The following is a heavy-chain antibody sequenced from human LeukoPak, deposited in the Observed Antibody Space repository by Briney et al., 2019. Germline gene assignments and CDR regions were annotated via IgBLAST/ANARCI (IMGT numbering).Heavy chain of an antibody. D-gene: IGHD5-24*01. J-gene: IGHJ4*02. CDR1: GFTFSSYE. V-gene: IGHV3-48*03. CDR2: ISDSGSTT. Sequence: GGSLRLSCAASGFTFSSYEMNWVRQAPGKGLEWVSYISDSGSTTYYADSVKGRFTISRDNAKNSLYLQMNSLRAEDTAVYYCAREWEGWLQSYFDYWGQGTLVTVSS. CDR3: AREWEGWLQSYFDY.